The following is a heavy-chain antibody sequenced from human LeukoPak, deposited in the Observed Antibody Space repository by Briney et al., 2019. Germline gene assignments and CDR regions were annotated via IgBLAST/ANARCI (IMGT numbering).Heavy chain of an antibody. J-gene: IGHJ3*02. CDR2: IIPILGTA. Sequence: ASVKVSCKASGGTFSSYAISWVRQAPGQGLGWMGGIIPILGTANYAQKFQGRVTITTDESTSTAYMELSSLRSEDTAVYYCATSYSDAFDIWGQGTMVIVSS. V-gene: IGHV1-69*05. D-gene: IGHD1-26*01. CDR3: ATSYSDAFDI. CDR1: GGTFSSYA.